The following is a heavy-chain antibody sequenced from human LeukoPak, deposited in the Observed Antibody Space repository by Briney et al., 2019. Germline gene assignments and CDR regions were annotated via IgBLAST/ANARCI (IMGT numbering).Heavy chain of an antibody. CDR1: GFTVSSNY. D-gene: IGHD5-24*01. J-gene: IGHJ6*02. V-gene: IGHV3-53*01. CDR2: IYSGGST. Sequence: PGGSLRLSCAASGFTVSSNYMSWVRQAPGKGLEWVSVIYSGGSTYYADSVKGRFTISRDNSKNTLYLQMNSLRAEDTAVYYCAREPLGRGYYSYYGMDVWGQGTTVTVSS. CDR3: AREPLGRGYYSYYGMDV.